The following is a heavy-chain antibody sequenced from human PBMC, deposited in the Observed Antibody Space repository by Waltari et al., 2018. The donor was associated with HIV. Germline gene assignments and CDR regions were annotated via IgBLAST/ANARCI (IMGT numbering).Heavy chain of an antibody. CDR2: IYYSGST. J-gene: IGHJ4*02. CDR3: ALLEYYDSSGYYYD. V-gene: IGHV4-59*01. D-gene: IGHD3-22*01. Sequence: QVQLQESGPGLVKPSETLSLTCTVSGGSISSYYWSWIRQPPGKGLEWIGYIYYSGSTNYNPSLKSRVTISVDTSKNQFSLKLSSVTAADTAVYYCALLEYYDSSGYYYDWGQGTLVTVSS. CDR1: GGSISSYY.